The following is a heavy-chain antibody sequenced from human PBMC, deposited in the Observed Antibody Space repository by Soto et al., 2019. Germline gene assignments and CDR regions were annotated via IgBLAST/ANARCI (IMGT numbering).Heavy chain of an antibody. V-gene: IGHV3-21*01. CDR3: ARTAGGSPHNSGWDDAFDI. D-gene: IGHD6-19*01. Sequence: EVQLVESGGGLVKPGGSLRLSCAASGFTFSSYSMNWVRQAPGKGLEWVSSISSSSSYIYYADSVKGRFTISRDNAKNSLYRQMNSLRAEDTAVYYCARTAGGSPHNSGWDDAFDIWGQGTMVTVSS. J-gene: IGHJ3*02. CDR1: GFTFSSYS. CDR2: ISSSSSYI.